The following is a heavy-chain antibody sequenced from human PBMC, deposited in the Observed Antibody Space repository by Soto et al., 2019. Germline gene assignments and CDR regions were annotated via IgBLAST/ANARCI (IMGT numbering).Heavy chain of an antibody. J-gene: IGHJ6*02. CDR1: GYTFSNYG. D-gene: IGHD6-19*01. CDR2: ISGYNGNT. CDR3: SRFIMVGGWFDPNYYHGMDV. V-gene: IGHV1-18*01. Sequence: ASVKVSCKTSGYTFSNYGINWVRQAPGQGLEWMGWISGYNGNTNYAQTVQGRITMTTDTSTGTVYMELRSLKSDDTAIYYCSRFIMVGGWFDPNYYHGMDVWGQGTTVTVSS.